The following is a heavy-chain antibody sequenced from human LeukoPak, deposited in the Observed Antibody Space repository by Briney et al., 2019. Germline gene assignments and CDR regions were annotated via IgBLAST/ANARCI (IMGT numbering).Heavy chain of an antibody. V-gene: IGHV3-21*01. CDR2: ISSSSSYI. D-gene: IGHD6-13*01. CDR1: GFTFSSYA. CDR3: ARDETPAVIAAAGVDY. Sequence: KSGGSQRLSCAASGFTFSSYAMRWVRQAPGKGLKWVSSISSSSSYIYYADSAKGRFTISRDNAKNSLYLQMNSLRAEDTAVYYCARDETPAVIAAAGVDYWGQGTLVTVSS. J-gene: IGHJ4*02.